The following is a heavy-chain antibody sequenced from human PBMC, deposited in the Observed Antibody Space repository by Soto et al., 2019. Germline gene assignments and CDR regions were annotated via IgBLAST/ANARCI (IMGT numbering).Heavy chain of an antibody. D-gene: IGHD3-9*01. CDR3: ARDNYEILAGYYNDY. CDR2: IIPLLDIG. CDR1: GGTFGSYT. V-gene: IGHV1-69*08. J-gene: IGHJ4*02. Sequence: QDQLVQSEAEVKKPGSSVKVSCKASGGTFGSYTISWVRQAPGQGLEWMGRIIPLLDIGNYAQKFQGRVTFTADTSTGTAYMELSSLRSEDTAMYYCARDNYEILAGYYNDYWGQGTLVSVSS.